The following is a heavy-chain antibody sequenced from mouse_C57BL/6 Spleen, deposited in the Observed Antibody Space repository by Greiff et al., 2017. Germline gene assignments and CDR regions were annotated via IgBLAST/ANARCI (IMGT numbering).Heavy chain of an antibody. V-gene: IGHV1-42*01. CDR2: INPSTGGT. D-gene: IGHD1-1*01. J-gene: IGHJ2*01. CDR3: ARSGGTTVVATDY. CDR1: GYSFTGYY. Sequence: VQLQQPGPELVKPGASVKISCKASGYSFTGYYMNWVKQSPEKSLEWIGEINPSTGGTTYNQKFKAKATLTVAKSSSTAYMQLKSLTSEDSAVYYCARSGGTTVVATDYWGQGTTLTVSS.